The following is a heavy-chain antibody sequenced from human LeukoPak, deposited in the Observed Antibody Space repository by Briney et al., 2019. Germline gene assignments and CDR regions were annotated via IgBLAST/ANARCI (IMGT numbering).Heavy chain of an antibody. CDR3: ARTPELGLDAFDI. V-gene: IGHV4-59*01. Sequence: SETLSLTCTVSGGSISSYYWSWIRQPPGKGLEWIGYIYYSGSTNYNPSLKSRVTISVDTSKNQFSLKLSSVTAADTAVYYCARTPELGLDAFDIWGQGTMVTVSS. J-gene: IGHJ3*02. CDR1: GGSISSYY. CDR2: IYYSGST. D-gene: IGHD7-27*01.